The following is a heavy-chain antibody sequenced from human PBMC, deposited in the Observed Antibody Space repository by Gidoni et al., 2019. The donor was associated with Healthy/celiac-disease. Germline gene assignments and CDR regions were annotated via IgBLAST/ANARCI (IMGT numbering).Heavy chain of an antibody. V-gene: IGHV3-15*01. CDR1: GLTCSNAG. Sequence: EVQLVESGGGLVKPGGSLRLSCGASGLTCSNAGMSWVRQAPGKGLDWVGRMKSKADGGTTDYAAPVKGRFTISRDDSKNTLYLQMNSLKTEDTAVYYCTTDQSYYYDSSGYSRADAFDIWGQGTMVTVSS. CDR3: TTDQSYYYDSSGYSRADAFDI. J-gene: IGHJ3*02. D-gene: IGHD3-22*01. CDR2: MKSKADGGTT.